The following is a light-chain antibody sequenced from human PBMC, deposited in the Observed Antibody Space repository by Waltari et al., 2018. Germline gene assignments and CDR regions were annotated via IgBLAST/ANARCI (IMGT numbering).Light chain of an antibody. CDR3: QQSSSTPFT. CDR1: QTINNY. V-gene: IGKV1-39*01. Sequence: DIQMTQSPSSLSASVGDRVTITCRASQTINNYLNWYQQKPGKAPKLLIYDASSLQTGVPSRFSGIGSGTGFTLTISNLQPEDFATYSCQQSSSTPFTFGGGTKVEIK. J-gene: IGKJ4*01. CDR2: DAS.